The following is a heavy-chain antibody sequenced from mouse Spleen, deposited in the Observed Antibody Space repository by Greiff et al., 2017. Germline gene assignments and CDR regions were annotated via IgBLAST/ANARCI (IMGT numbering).Heavy chain of an antibody. Sequence: QVQLQQSGPGLVQPSQSLSITCTASGFSLTSYGVHWVRQSPGKGLEWLGVIWSGGSTDNNAAFISRLSLSEDNSKSQVFFKMNSLQDNDTAIYYCARGVRGGFDYWGQGTTLTVSS. J-gene: IGHJ2*01. V-gene: IGHV2-2*02. D-gene: IGHD2-14*01. CDR1: GFSLTSYG. CDR3: ARGVRGGFDY. CDR2: IWSGGST.